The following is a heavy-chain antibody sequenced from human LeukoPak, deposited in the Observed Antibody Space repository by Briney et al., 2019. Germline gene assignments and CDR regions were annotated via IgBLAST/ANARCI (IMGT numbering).Heavy chain of an antibody. V-gene: IGHV1-46*01. CDR3: AVLAVAALSRY. Sequence: ASVKVSCKASGYTFTGYYIHWVRQAPGQGLEWMGLINPSGGSTTYAQNFQGRVSMTRDTSTSTVYMELSSLRSEDTAVYYCAVLAVAALSRYWGQGTLVTVSS. CDR2: INPSGGST. J-gene: IGHJ4*02. CDR1: GYTFTGYY. D-gene: IGHD6-19*01.